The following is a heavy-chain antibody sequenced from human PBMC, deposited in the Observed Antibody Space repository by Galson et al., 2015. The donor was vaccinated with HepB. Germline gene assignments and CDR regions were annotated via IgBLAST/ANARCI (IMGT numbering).Heavy chain of an antibody. CDR3: ARDRGGKLLWFGEFLLYGMDV. J-gene: IGHJ6*02. CDR1: GFTFSSYW. CDR2: IKQDGSEK. Sequence: SLRLSCAASGFTFSSYWMSWVRQAPGKGLEWVANIKQDGSEKYYVDSVKGRFTISRDNAKNSLYLQMNSLRAEDTAVYYCARDRGGKLLWFGEFLLYGMDVWGQGTTVTVSS. V-gene: IGHV3-7*03. D-gene: IGHD3-10*01.